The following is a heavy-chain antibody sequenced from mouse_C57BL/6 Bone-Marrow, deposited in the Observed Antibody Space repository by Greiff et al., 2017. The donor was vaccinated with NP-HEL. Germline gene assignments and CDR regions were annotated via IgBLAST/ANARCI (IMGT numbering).Heavy chain of an antibody. CDR3: ASRYGSSPYWYFDV. V-gene: IGHV1-69*01. CDR2: IDPSDSYT. Sequence: QVQLQQSGAELVMPGASVKLSCKASGYTFTSYWMHWVKQRPGQGLEWIGEIDPSDSYTNYNQKFKGKSTLTVDKSSSTAYMQLSSLTSEDSAVYYCASRYGSSPYWYFDVWGTGTTVTVSS. J-gene: IGHJ1*03. CDR1: GYTFTSYW. D-gene: IGHD1-1*01.